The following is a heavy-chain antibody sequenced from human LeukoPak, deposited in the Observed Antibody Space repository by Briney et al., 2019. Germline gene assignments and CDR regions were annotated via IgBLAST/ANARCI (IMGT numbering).Heavy chain of an antibody. D-gene: IGHD6-13*01. CDR3: ARDLERIAAAGTGAFDI. J-gene: IGHJ3*02. Sequence: PGGSLRLFCAASGFTFSSYAMHWVRQAPGKGLEWVAVISYDGSNKYYADSVKGRFTISRDNSKNTLYLQMNSLRAEDTAVYYCARDLERIAAAGTGAFDIWGQGTMVTVSS. V-gene: IGHV3-30*04. CDR2: ISYDGSNK. CDR1: GFTFSSYA.